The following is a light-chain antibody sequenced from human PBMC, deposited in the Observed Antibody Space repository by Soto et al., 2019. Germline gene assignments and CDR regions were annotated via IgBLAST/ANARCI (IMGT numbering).Light chain of an antibody. V-gene: IGLV2-14*01. CDR1: SSDVGGYNY. J-gene: IGLJ2*01. CDR3: SSYTSSSTLGV. Sequence: QSALTQPASVSGSPGQSITISCTGTSSDVGGYNYVSWYQQHPGKVPKLMIYDVSNQPSGVSNRFSGSKSGNTASLTISGLQAEDEADYYCSSYTSSSTLGVFGGGTKLTVL. CDR2: DVS.